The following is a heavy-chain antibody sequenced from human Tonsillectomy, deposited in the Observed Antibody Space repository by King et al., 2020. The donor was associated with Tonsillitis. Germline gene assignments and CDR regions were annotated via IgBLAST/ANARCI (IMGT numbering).Heavy chain of an antibody. Sequence: VQLVESGGGLVQPGGSLRLSCSASGFTFSSYWMTWVRKAPGKGLEWVANIKQDGSEKYYVDSVKGRFTISRDNTKKSLYLQMNSLRVEDTAVYYCARDLRGYSYGYSFFDYWGQGTLVTVSS. V-gene: IGHV3-7*01. D-gene: IGHD5-18*01. CDR3: ARDLRGYSYGYSFFDY. CDR2: IKQDGSEK. CDR1: GFTFSSYW. J-gene: IGHJ4*02.